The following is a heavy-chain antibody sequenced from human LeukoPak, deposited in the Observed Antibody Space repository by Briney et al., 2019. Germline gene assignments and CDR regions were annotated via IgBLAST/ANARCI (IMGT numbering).Heavy chain of an antibody. Sequence: SETLSLTCTVSGGSISSSNYCWGRIRQPPGKGLEWIGTFCHSGSTYYNPSLKSRVTISVDTSKNQFSLKLSSVTAADTAVYYCARHLAPDFWTYDYWGQGTLVTVSS. J-gene: IGHJ4*02. CDR1: GGSISSSNYC. CDR2: FCHSGST. CDR3: ARHLAPDFWTYDY. V-gene: IGHV4-39*01. D-gene: IGHD3-3*01.